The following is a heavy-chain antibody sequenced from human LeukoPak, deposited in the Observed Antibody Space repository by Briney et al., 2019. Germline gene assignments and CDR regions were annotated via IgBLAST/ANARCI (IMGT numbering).Heavy chain of an antibody. CDR2: ISSSGTTT. Sequence: GGSLRLSFAPSGFSFTVYGMHWVRQAPGKGREWISDISSSGTTTYYAGSVKGQYTISRDNAKNSLYLQMNSLRAEGTAVYYCTTLTVASYFDCWGGGSLV. D-gene: IGHD5-12*01. CDR3: TTLTVASYFDC. J-gene: IGHJ4*02. CDR1: GFSFTVYG. V-gene: IGHV3-48*03.